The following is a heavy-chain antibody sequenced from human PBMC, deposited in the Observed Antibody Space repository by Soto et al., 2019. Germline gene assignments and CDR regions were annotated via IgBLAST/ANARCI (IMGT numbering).Heavy chain of an antibody. CDR1: GYTLTELS. CDR2: FDPEDGET. Sequence: ASVKVSCKASGYTLTELSMHWVRQAPGKGLEWMGGFDPEDGETIYAQKFQGRVTMTEDTSTDTAYMELSSLRSEDTAVYYCAAFHSGSYELNAFDIWGQGTMVSVSS. J-gene: IGHJ3*02. D-gene: IGHD1-26*01. CDR3: AAFHSGSYELNAFDI. V-gene: IGHV1-24*01.